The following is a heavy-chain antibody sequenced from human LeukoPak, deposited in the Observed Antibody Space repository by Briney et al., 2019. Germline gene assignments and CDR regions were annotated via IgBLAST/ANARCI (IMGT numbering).Heavy chain of an antibody. Sequence: NPGGSLRLSCAASGFTFSSYWMSWVRQAPGKGLEWVANIKQDGSEKYYVDSVKGRFTISRDNAKNSLYLQMNSLRAEDTAVYYCAREYYDSSGWPGWFDPWGQGTLVTVSS. J-gene: IGHJ5*02. CDR1: GFTFSSYW. V-gene: IGHV3-7*01. CDR2: IKQDGSEK. CDR3: AREYYDSSGWPGWFDP. D-gene: IGHD6-19*01.